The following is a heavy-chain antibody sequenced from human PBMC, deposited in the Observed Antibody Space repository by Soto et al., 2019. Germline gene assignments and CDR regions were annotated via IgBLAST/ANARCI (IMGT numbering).Heavy chain of an antibody. CDR3: ARGSVPLDYYDSSGYLDY. V-gene: IGHV3-74*01. J-gene: IGHJ4*02. D-gene: IGHD3-22*01. CDR2: INSDGSST. Sequence: SLRLSCAASGFTFSSYWMHWVRQAPGKGLVWVSRINSDGSSTSYADSVKGRFTISRDNAKNTLYLQMNSLRAEDTAVYYCARGSVPLDYYDSSGYLDYWGQGTLVTVSS. CDR1: GFTFSSYW.